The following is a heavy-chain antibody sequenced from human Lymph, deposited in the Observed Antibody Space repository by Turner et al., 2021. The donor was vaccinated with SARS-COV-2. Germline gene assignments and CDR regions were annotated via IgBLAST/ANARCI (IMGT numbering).Heavy chain of an antibody. CDR2: IYYRWST. CDR3: ARGFDY. Sequence: QVQLQESGPGLVKPSETLSLTCTVSGGSISSYYWSWIRQPPGKGLEWIGYIYYRWSTHYNPSLKSRVTKSVGTAKNQFSLKLGSVTAADTAVDYWARGFDYWGQGTLVTVSS. J-gene: IGHJ4*02. CDR1: GGSISSYY. V-gene: IGHV4-59*01.